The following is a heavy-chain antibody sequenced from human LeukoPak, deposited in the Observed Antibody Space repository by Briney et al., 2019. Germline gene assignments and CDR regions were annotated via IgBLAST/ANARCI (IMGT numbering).Heavy chain of an antibody. Sequence: AASVKVSCKASGYTFTGYYMHWVRQAPGQGLEWMGWINPNSGGTNYAQKFQGRVTMTRDTSISTAYMELSRLRSDDTAVYYCARTDHCTNGVCYSYFDYWGQGTLVTVSP. CDR1: GYTFTGYY. CDR2: INPNSGGT. V-gene: IGHV1-2*02. CDR3: ARTDHCTNGVCYSYFDY. D-gene: IGHD2-8*01. J-gene: IGHJ4*02.